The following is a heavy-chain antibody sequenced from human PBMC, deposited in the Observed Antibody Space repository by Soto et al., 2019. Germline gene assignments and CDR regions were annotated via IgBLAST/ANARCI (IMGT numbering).Heavy chain of an antibody. J-gene: IGHJ4*02. CDR2: IYYSGST. V-gene: IGHV4-39*01. Sequence: QLQLQESGPGLVKPSETLSLTCTVSGGSISSSNSYWGWIRQPPGKGLEWIGRIYYSGSTYYTPSLKSRVSISVDTSKNQFSLKLSSVTAADTAVYYCARRGFMGATTIDYWGQGTLVTVSS. CDR3: ARRGFMGATTIDY. D-gene: IGHD1-26*01. CDR1: GGSISSSNSY.